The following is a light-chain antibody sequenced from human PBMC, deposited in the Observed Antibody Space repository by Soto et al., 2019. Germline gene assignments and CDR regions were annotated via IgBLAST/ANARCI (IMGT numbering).Light chain of an antibody. CDR2: ANN. J-gene: IGLJ3*02. V-gene: IGLV1-44*01. CDR1: TSDIGSNT. Sequence: QSVLTQPPSVSGTPGQKITISCSGSTSDIGSNTVNWYQQVPGTAPKLLIYANNQRPSGVPDRFSGSKSGTSASLAISGLPSEDEADYYCEAWDDSLNGPVFGGGTKVTVL. CDR3: EAWDDSLNGPV.